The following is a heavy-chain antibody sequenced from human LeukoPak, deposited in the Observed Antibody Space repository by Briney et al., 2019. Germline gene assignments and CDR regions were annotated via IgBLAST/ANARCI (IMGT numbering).Heavy chain of an antibody. CDR1: GFPFNIYS. Sequence: GGSLRLSCAAPGFPFNIYSMNWVRQAPGKGLEWISYLSRSTTIIYYADSVKGRFTISRDNAKNSLYLQMNSLRAEDTAIYYCARSGWYDDFDYLGQGTLLTVSS. D-gene: IGHD6-19*01. CDR2: LSRSTTII. J-gene: IGHJ4*02. CDR3: ARSGWYDDFDY. V-gene: IGHV3-48*01.